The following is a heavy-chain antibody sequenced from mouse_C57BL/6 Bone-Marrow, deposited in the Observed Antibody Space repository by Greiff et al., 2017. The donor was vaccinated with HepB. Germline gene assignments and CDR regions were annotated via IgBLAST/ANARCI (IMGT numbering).Heavy chain of an antibody. D-gene: IGHD1-1*01. Sequence: QVQLQQSGAELMKPGASVKLSCKATGYTFTGYWIEWVKQRPGHGLEWIGEILPGSGSTNYNEKFKGKATFTADPSSNTAYMQLSSLTTEDSAIYYCARDGIRDGSSYWYFDVWGTGTTVTVSS. CDR2: ILPGSGST. CDR3: ARDGIRDGSSYWYFDV. CDR1: GYTFTGYW. V-gene: IGHV1-9*01. J-gene: IGHJ1*03.